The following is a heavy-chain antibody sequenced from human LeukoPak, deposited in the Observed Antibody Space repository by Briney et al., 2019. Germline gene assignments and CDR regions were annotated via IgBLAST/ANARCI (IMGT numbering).Heavy chain of an antibody. CDR1: GYTFTGYY. Sequence: ASVKVSCKASGYTFTGYYMHWVRQAPGQGLEWMGWINPNSGGTNYAQEFQGRVTMTRDTSISTAYMELSRLRSDDTAVYYCAREYCSSTSCSIFGPWGQGTLVTVSS. CDR3: AREYCSSTSCSIFGP. J-gene: IGHJ5*02. D-gene: IGHD2-2*01. CDR2: INPNSGGT. V-gene: IGHV1-2*02.